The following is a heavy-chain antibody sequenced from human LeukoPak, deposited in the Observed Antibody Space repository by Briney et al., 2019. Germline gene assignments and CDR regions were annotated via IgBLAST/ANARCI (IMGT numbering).Heavy chain of an antibody. V-gene: IGHV6-1*01. CDR1: GDSVSSSSAA. J-gene: IGHJ4*02. Sequence: SQTLSLTCAISGDSVSSSSAAWSWIRQSPSRGLKWLGRTYYRSKWYNDSAVSVKSQITINPDTSKNQFSLQLNSMTPEDTAVYYCAREGSEGYLLDYWGQGTLVTVSS. CDR2: TYYRSKWYN. D-gene: IGHD1-1*01. CDR3: AREGSEGYLLDY.